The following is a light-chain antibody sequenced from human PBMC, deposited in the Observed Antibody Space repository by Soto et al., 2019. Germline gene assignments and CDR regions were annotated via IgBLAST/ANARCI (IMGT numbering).Light chain of an antibody. CDR2: LNSDGSH. CDR3: QNVSSDIWV. J-gene: IGLJ3*02. Sequence: QSVLTQPPSASASLGASVTLTCTLSSGHISYAIEWDQQQPEKGPHYLMKLNSDGSHRTGDALPDRFSGSSSEAERYLAISSLQSEDEDDYYSQNVSSDIWVFGGGTKLTVL. CDR1: SGHISYA. V-gene: IGLV4-69*01.